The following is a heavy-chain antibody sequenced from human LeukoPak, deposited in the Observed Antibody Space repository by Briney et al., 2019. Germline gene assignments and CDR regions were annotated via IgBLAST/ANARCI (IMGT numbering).Heavy chain of an antibody. CDR2: IIAYNGNT. CDR1: GYTFTSYG. D-gene: IGHD3-10*01. J-gene: IGHJ5*02. Sequence: ASVKVSCKASGYTFTSYGISWVRQAPGQGLEWMGWIIAYNGNTNYAQKLQGRVTMTTDTSTSTAYMELRSLRSDDTAVYYCARASLWFGEGAINWFDPWGQGTLVTVSS. V-gene: IGHV1-18*01. CDR3: ARASLWFGEGAINWFDP.